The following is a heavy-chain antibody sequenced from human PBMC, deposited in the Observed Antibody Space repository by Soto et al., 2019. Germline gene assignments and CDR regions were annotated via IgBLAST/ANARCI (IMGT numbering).Heavy chain of an antibody. CDR3: ARSHKYYDILTGYQTGSPDY. Sequence: ASVKVSCKASGFTFTCYEINWVRQATGQGLEWMGWMNADNGNTKYSQKFQGRVTITRDTSASTAYMELSSLRSEDTAVYYCARSHKYYDILTGYQTGSPDYWGQGTLVTVSS. D-gene: IGHD3-9*01. V-gene: IGHV1-3*01. CDR2: MNADNGNT. J-gene: IGHJ4*02. CDR1: GFTFTCYE.